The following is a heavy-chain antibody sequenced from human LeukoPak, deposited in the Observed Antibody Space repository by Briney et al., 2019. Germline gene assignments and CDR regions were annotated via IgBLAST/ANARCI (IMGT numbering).Heavy chain of an antibody. V-gene: IGHV1-2*06. CDR2: INHNSGGP. D-gene: IGHD1-14*01. CDR3: ARVPAGSAPYFDY. Sequence: GASVKVSCKASGYTFTGYYIHWVRQAPGQGLEWMGRINHNSGGPNYAQKFQGRVTMTRDTSISTAYMELSRLRSDDTAVYYCARVPAGSAPYFDYWGQGTLVTVSS. J-gene: IGHJ4*02. CDR1: GYTFTGYY.